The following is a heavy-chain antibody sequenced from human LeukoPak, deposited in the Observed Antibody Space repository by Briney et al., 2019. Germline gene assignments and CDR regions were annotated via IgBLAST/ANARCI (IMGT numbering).Heavy chain of an antibody. V-gene: IGHV3-48*03. CDR1: GFTFSSYE. J-gene: IGHJ4*02. CDR2: IDVSGSTT. Sequence: GGSLRLSCAASGFTFSSYEVSWVRQAPGKGLEWISYIDVSGSTTYYADSVKGRFTISRDNAKNSLYLQMNSLRAEDTAVYYCARDPVGAIFDYWGQGTLVTVSS. CDR3: ARDPVGAIFDY. D-gene: IGHD1-26*01.